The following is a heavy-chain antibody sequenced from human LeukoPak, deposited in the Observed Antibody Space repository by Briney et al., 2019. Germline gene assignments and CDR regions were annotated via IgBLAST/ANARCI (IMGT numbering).Heavy chain of an antibody. Sequence: SVKVSCKASGGTFSSYAISWVRQAPGQGLEWMGGIIPIFGTANYAQKFQGRVTITADKSTSTAYMELSSLRSEDTAVYYCARDIAAARGTATDYWGQGTLVTVSS. CDR1: GGTFSSYA. J-gene: IGHJ4*02. D-gene: IGHD6-13*01. V-gene: IGHV1-69*06. CDR2: IIPIFGTA. CDR3: ARDIAAARGTATDY.